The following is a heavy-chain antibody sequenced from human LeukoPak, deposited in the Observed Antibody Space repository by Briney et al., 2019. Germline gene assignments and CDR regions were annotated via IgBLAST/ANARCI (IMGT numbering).Heavy chain of an antibody. CDR1: GXTFSSYA. Sequence: GGSLRLSCSASGXTFSSYAMHWVRQAPGKGLEYVSAISSNGGSTYYADSVKGRFTISRDNSKNTLYLQMSSLRAEDTAVYYCVKDSSGWYGYFDYWGQGTLVTVSS. CDR2: ISSNGGST. V-gene: IGHV3-64D*06. J-gene: IGHJ4*02. CDR3: VKDSSGWYGYFDY. D-gene: IGHD6-19*01.